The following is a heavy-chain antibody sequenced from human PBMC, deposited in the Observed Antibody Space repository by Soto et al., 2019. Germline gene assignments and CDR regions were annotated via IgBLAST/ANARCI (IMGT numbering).Heavy chain of an antibody. J-gene: IGHJ6*02. D-gene: IGHD3-3*01. CDR2: IHYTGST. CDR1: GGSISRGDYY. CDR3: ATDSWSVSAHYYFGMDV. V-gene: IGHV4-30-4*01. Sequence: TSETLSLTCTVSGGSISRGDYYWSWIRQPPGKGLEYIGYIHYTGSTYHNPSLRSRATISQDPSKNQFSLKLRSVTAADTAMYYCATDSWSVSAHYYFGMDVWGQVTT.